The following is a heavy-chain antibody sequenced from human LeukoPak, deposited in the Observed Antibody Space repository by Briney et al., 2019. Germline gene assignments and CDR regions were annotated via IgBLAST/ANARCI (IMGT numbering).Heavy chain of an antibody. D-gene: IGHD2/OR15-2a*01. CDR3: ARDRRGDNKNWFDP. CDR2: ISAYNGNT. J-gene: IGHJ5*02. V-gene: IGHV1-18*04. CDR1: GYTFTSYG. Sequence: ASVKVSCKASGYTFTSYGISWVRQAPGQGLEWMGWISAYNGNTNYAQKLQGRVTMTTDTSTSTAYMELSSLRSEDTAVYYCARDRRGDNKNWFDPWGQGTLVTVSS.